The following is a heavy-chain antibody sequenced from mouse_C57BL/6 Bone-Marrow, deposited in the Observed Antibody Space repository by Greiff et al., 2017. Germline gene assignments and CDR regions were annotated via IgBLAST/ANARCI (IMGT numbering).Heavy chain of an antibody. J-gene: IGHJ4*01. D-gene: IGHD1-1*01. CDR1: GFTFSDYY. CDR2: ISNGGGST. Sequence: EVHLVESGGGLVQPGGSLKLSCAASGFTFSDYYMYWVRQTPEKRLEWVAYISNGGGSTYYSDTVKGRFTISRGNAKNTLYLQMSRLKSEDTAMYYCARQRGFITTVVAPSYAMDYWGQGTSVTVSS. V-gene: IGHV5-12*01. CDR3: ARQRGFITTVVAPSYAMDY.